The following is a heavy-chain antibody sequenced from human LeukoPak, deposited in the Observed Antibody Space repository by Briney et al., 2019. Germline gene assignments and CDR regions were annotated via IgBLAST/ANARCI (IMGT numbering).Heavy chain of an antibody. CDR2: FSGSCGRT. CDR1: GFTFSSYA. D-gene: IGHD3-10*01. CDR3: AKDRRGFTMVRGVPPSGLFDY. Sequence: GGSLRLSCTASGFTFSSYAMSWVRQAPGKGLEWVSAFSGSCGRTYYADSVKGRFTISRDNSKNTLYLKMNSLRAEDTAVYYWAKDRRGFTMVRGVPPSGLFDYWGQGTLVTVSS. J-gene: IGHJ4*02. V-gene: IGHV3-23*01.